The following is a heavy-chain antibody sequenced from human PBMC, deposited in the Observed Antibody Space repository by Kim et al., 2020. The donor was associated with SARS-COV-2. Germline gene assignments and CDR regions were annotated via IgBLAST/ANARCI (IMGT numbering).Heavy chain of an antibody. CDR3: TRVDYGDSDYYYYGMDV. J-gene: IGHJ6*02. CDR2: IRSKAYGGTT. V-gene: IGHV3-49*04. D-gene: IGHD4-17*01. Sequence: GGSLRLSCTASGFTFGDYAMSWVRQAPGKGLGWVGFIRSKAYGGTTEYAASVKGRFTISRDDSKSIAYLQMNSLKTEDTAVYYCTRVDYGDSDYYYYGMDVWGQGTTVTVSS. CDR1: GFTFGDYA.